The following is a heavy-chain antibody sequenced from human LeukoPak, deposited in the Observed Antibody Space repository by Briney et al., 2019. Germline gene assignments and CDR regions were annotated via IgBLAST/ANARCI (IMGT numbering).Heavy chain of an antibody. CDR1: GFTFDDCG. Sequence: GGSLRLSCEASGFTFDDCGMSWVRQAPGKGLEWVSGLNWNGGSTGYADSVKGRFTISRDNAKNSLYLQMNSLRAEDTALYYCARAGTYYYEEGFQHWGQGTLVTVSS. V-gene: IGHV3-20*04. J-gene: IGHJ1*01. CDR2: LNWNGGST. D-gene: IGHD3-22*01. CDR3: ARAGTYYYEEGFQH.